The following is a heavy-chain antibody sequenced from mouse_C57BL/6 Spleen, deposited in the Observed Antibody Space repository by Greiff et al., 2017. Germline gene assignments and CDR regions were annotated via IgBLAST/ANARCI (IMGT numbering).Heavy chain of an antibody. V-gene: IGHV2-9-1*01. CDR2: IWTGGGT. Sequence: QVQLQQSGPGLVAPSQSLSITCTVSGFSLTSYAISWVRQPPGKGLEWLGVIWTGGGTNYNSALKSRLSISKDNSKSQVFLKMNSLQTDDTARYYCARKAYYALRAGDYYAMDYWGQGTSVTVSS. D-gene: IGHD2-10*01. J-gene: IGHJ4*01. CDR1: GFSLTSYA. CDR3: ARKAYYALRAGDYYAMDY.